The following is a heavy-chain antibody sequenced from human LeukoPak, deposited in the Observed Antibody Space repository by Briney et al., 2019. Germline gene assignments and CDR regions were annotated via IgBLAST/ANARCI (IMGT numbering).Heavy chain of an antibody. CDR1: GGSINSYF. CDR2: IDYTGIT. V-gene: IGHV4-59*01. J-gene: IGHJ6*02. Sequence: SQTLSLTCTVAGGSINSYFWTWIRQSPGKGLEWIGYIDYTGITNYIPSLKSRVTISLDTSKNQFSLKLSAVTAADTAVYYCASLRSDYYAGINVWGQGTTVTVSS. CDR3: ASLRSDYYAGINV.